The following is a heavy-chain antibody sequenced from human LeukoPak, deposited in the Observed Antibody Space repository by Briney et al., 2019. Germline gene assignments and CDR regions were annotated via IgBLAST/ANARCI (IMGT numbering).Heavy chain of an antibody. Sequence: GGSLRLSCAASGFTFTSFAMSWVRQAPGNGLEWASTISNSGDNTYYADSVKGRFTISRDNSKNTLSLQMNSLRADDTAVYYCAKGGGYSYGYVPHWGQGTLVTVSS. CDR2: ISNSGDNT. D-gene: IGHD5-18*01. J-gene: IGHJ1*01. V-gene: IGHV3-23*01. CDR1: GFTFTSFA. CDR3: AKGGGYSYGYVPH.